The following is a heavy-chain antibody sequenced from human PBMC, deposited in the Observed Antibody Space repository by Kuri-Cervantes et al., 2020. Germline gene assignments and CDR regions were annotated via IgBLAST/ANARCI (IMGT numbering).Heavy chain of an antibody. J-gene: IGHJ4*02. CDR1: GGSISSYY. CDR2: ISSSGSTI. Sequence: LSLTCTVSGGSISSYYMSWIRQAPGKGLEWVSYISSSGSTIYYADSVKGRFTISRDNAKNSLYLQMNSLRAEDTAVYYCARIPQSSGWPFDYWGQGTLVTVSS. D-gene: IGHD6-19*01. V-gene: IGHV3-11*04. CDR3: ARIPQSSGWPFDY.